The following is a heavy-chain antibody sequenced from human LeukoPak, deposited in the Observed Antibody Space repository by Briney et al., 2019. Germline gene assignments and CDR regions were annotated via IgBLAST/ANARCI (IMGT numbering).Heavy chain of an antibody. CDR3: ARRGTYVLRYFDWSKPFDY. D-gene: IGHD3-9*01. CDR1: GGSFSGYY. V-gene: IGHV4-34*01. J-gene: IGHJ4*02. Sequence: SETLSLTCAVYGGSFSGYYRSWIRQPPGKGLEWIGEINHSGSTNYNPSLKSRVTISVDTSKNQFSLKLSSVTAADTAVYYCARRGTYVLRYFDWSKPFDYWGQGTLVTVSS. CDR2: INHSGST.